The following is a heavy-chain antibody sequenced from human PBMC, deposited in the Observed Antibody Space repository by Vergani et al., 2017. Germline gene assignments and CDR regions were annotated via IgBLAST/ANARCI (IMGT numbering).Heavy chain of an antibody. J-gene: IGHJ6*03. V-gene: IGHV1-18*04. D-gene: IGHD2-15*01. CDR1: GYTFTSYG. Sequence: QVQLVQSGAEVKKPGASVKVSCKASGYTFTSYGISWVRQAPGQGLEWMGWISAYNGNTNYAQKLQGRVTMTTDTSTSTAYMELRSLRSDDTAVYYCAIALSQRPTVVVVAATLDYYYYMDVWGKGTTVTVSS. CDR2: ISAYNGNT. CDR3: AIALSQRPTVVVVAATLDYYYYMDV.